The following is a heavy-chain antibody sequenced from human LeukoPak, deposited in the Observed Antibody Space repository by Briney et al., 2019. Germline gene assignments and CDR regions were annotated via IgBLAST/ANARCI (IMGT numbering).Heavy chain of an antibody. CDR1: GFTFSNYA. CDR3: AKYDVKTLSD. D-gene: IGHD1-1*01. V-gene: IGHV3-23*01. J-gene: IGHJ4*02. CDR2: ISSSGRTT. Sequence: TGGPLRLSCAASGFTFSNYAMSWVRQAPGKGLEWVSAISSSGRTTYYADSVKGRFTISRDNAKNTLYLQSNSLRAEDTAVYYCAKYDVKTLSDWGQGTLVTVSS.